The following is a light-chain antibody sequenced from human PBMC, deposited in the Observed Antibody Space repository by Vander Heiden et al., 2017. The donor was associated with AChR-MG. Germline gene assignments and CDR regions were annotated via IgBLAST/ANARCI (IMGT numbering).Light chain of an antibody. CDR3: CSDAGSFVV. Sequence: QSALTPPASVSGSPGPSITVSCPGTSSDVGNYDLVPWYQQHPGKDPKLIIYEVTKWRAGGANRFSGSKAGNTAALTSSGLQAEDEADYYFCSDAGSFVVLGGGTKLTVL. CDR1: SSDVGNYDL. CDR2: EVT. V-gene: IGLV2-23*02. J-gene: IGLJ2*01.